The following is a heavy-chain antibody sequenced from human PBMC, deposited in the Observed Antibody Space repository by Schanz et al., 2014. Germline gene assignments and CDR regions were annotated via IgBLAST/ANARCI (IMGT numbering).Heavy chain of an antibody. V-gene: IGHV4-34*01. CDR2: INHSANT. D-gene: IGHD3-16*01. CDR3: ARHWGSTDWSPIQF. Sequence: QVQLQQWGAGLLKPSETLSLTCAVDGGSFSGYYWSWIRQSPDKGLEWIGEINHSANTTYNPSLKSRVTISVDSSKNQFSRKLISVTAADTAVYYCARHWGSTDWSPIQFWGQGSLVTVSS. CDR1: GGSFSGYY. J-gene: IGHJ4*02.